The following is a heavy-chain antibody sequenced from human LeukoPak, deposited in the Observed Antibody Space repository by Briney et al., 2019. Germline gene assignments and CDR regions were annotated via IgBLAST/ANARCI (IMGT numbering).Heavy chain of an antibody. J-gene: IGHJ6*03. D-gene: IGHD4/OR15-4a*01. CDR3: ARAGANYYYYMDV. CDR1: GFTFSSYS. V-gene: IGHV3-48*04. Sequence: GGSLRLSCAASGFTFSSYSMNWVRQAPGKGLEWVSYISSSSSTIYYADSVKGRFTISRDNAKNSLYLRMNSLRAEDTAVYYCARAGANYYYYMDVWGKGTTVTVSS. CDR2: ISSSSSTI.